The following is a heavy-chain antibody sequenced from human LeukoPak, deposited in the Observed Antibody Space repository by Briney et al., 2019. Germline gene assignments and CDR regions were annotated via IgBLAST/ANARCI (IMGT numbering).Heavy chain of an antibody. Sequence: SETLSLTCTVSGYSISSGYYWGWIRQPPGKGLEWIGSIYYSGSTYYNPSLKSRVTISVDTSKNQFSLKLSSVTAADTAVYYCATAAITMVRGVFDYWGQGTLVTVSS. CDR1: GYSISSGYY. CDR2: IYYSGST. D-gene: IGHD3-10*01. J-gene: IGHJ4*02. V-gene: IGHV4-38-2*02. CDR3: ATAAITMVRGVFDY.